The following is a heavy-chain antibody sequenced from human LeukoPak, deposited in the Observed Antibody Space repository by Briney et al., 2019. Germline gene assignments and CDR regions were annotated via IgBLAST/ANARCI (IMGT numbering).Heavy chain of an antibody. J-gene: IGHJ4*02. V-gene: IGHV1-2*02. CDR2: INRNSGGT. D-gene: IGHD2-15*01. CDR3: ARGPDCSGGSCHVDY. CDR1: GYSFTGYY. Sequence: ASVKVSCKASGYSFTGYYMHWVRQAPGQGLEWMGWINRNSGGTKYAQKFQGRVTMTRDTSINTAYMELREMRPDDTADYYCARGPDCSGGSCHVDYWGQGTLVTVSS.